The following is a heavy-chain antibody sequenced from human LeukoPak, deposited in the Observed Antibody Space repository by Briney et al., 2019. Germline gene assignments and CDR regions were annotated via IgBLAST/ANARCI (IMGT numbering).Heavy chain of an antibody. D-gene: IGHD1-26*01. CDR3: ARDPLGDRYSGSYLYGGFDY. CDR1: GFTVSSNY. CDR2: IYSGGST. J-gene: IGHJ4*02. Sequence: GGSLRLSCAASGFTVSSNYMSWVRQAPGKGLEWVSVIYSGGSTYYADSVKGRFTISRDNSKNTLYLQMNSLRAEDTAVYYCARDPLGDRYSGSYLYGGFDYWGQGTLVTVSS. V-gene: IGHV3-53*05.